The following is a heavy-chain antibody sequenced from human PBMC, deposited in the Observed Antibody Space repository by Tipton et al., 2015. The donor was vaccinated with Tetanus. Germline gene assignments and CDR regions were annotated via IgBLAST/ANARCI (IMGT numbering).Heavy chain of an antibody. CDR2: IYYSGTT. V-gene: IGHV4-39*01. CDR3: ARLSSSANDAHAFDI. CDR1: GGSISSFNYY. D-gene: IGHD3-22*01. Sequence: TLSLTCTVSGGSISSFNYYWGWIRQPPGKGLEWIGSIYYSGTTYYNPSLRSRVTLSVDTSNTQFSLRLTSVTAADTAVYYCARLSSSANDAHAFDIWGQGTMVTVSS. J-gene: IGHJ3*02.